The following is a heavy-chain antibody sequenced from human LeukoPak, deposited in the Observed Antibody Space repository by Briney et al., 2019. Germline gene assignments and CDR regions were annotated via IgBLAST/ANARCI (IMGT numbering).Heavy chain of an antibody. CDR1: GFTFSSYS. CDR2: ISSSSSTI. D-gene: IGHD4-23*01. Sequence: GGSLRLSCAASGFTFSSYSMNWVRQAPGKGLEWVSYISSSSSTIYYADSVKGQFTISRDNAENSLYLQMNSLRAEDTAVYYCVRDADGGNSWFDSWGQGTLVTVSS. V-gene: IGHV3-48*04. CDR3: VRDADGGNSWFDS. J-gene: IGHJ5*01.